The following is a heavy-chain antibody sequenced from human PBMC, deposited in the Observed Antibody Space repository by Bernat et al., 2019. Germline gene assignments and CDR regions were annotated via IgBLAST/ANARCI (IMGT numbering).Heavy chain of an antibody. CDR1: GGSFSGYY. CDR2: INHSGST. V-gene: IGHV4-34*01. Sequence: QVQLQQWGAGLLKPSETLSLTCAVYGGSFSGYYWSWIRQPPGKGLEWIGEINHSGSTNYNPSLKSRVTISVDTSKNQFSLKLSAVTAADTAVYYCARSRFWSGYKDYWGQGTLVTVSS. J-gene: IGHJ4*02. D-gene: IGHD3-3*01. CDR3: ARSRFWSGYKDY.